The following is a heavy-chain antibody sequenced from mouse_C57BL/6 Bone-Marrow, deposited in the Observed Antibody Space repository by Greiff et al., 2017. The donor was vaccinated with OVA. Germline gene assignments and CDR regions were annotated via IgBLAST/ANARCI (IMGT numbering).Heavy chain of an antibody. Sequence: QVQLKQPGAELVKPGASVKLSCKASGYTFTSYWMHWVKQRPGQGLEWIGMIHPNSGSTNYNEKFKSKATLTVDKSSSTAYMQLSSLTSEDSAVYYCARSNYYGSSLWFAYWGQGTLVTVSA. CDR2: IHPNSGST. J-gene: IGHJ3*01. V-gene: IGHV1-64*01. CDR3: ARSNYYGSSLWFAY. CDR1: GYTFTSYW. D-gene: IGHD1-1*01.